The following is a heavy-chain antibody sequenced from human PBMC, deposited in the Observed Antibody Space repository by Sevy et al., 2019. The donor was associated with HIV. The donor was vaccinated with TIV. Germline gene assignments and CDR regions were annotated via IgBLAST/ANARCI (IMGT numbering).Heavy chain of an antibody. CDR3: ARGGSYYSFDY. Sequence: SETLSLTCTVSGGSISSYYWSWIRQPPGKGLEWIGYIYYSGSTNYNPSLKCRVTISVDTSKNQFSLKLSSVTAADTAVYYCARGGSYYSFDYWGQGTLVTVSS. D-gene: IGHD1-26*01. V-gene: IGHV4-59*01. CDR2: IYYSGST. J-gene: IGHJ4*02. CDR1: GGSISSYY.